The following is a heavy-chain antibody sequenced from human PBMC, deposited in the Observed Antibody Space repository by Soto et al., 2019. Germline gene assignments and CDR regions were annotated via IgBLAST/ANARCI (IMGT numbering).Heavy chain of an antibody. Sequence: EVQLVESGGGLVQPGGSLRLSCAASGFTFSSYEMNWVRQAPGKGLEWVSYISRSGSTIYYADSVKGRFTISRDNAKNSLYLQMNSLRAEDTAVYYCANQVGATTYFDYWGQGTLVTVSS. V-gene: IGHV3-48*03. CDR3: ANQVGATTYFDY. D-gene: IGHD1-26*01. CDR1: GFTFSSYE. J-gene: IGHJ4*02. CDR2: ISRSGSTI.